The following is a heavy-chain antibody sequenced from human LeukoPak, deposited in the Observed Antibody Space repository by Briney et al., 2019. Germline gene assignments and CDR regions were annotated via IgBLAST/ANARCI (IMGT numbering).Heavy chain of an antibody. V-gene: IGHV4-34*01. D-gene: IGHD2-15*01. CDR2: INHSGST. J-gene: IGHJ4*02. CDR1: GGSFSGYY. Sequence: SETLSLTCAVYGGSFSGYYWSWIRQPPGKGLEWIGEINHSGSTNYNPSLKSRVTISVDTSKNQFSLKLSSVTAADTAVYYCARGWWSGYFDYWGQGTLVTVSS. CDR3: ARGWWSGYFDY.